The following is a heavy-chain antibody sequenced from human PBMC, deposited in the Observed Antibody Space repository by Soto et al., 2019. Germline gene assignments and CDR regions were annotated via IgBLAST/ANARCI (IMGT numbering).Heavy chain of an antibody. J-gene: IGHJ6*02. D-gene: IGHD1-26*01. CDR1: GYTFTTSG. V-gene: IGHV1-18*01. Sequence: QVQLVQSGPEVRKPGASVKVSCEASGYTFTTSGISWVRQVPGQGLEWMGWISTYNGDTTSAQNFQGRVLMTADTSTGTAYIELMSLKSDDTAVYYCARQGSWPYYYYGLDVWGQGTIVTVSS. CDR2: ISTYNGDT. CDR3: ARQGSWPYYYYGLDV.